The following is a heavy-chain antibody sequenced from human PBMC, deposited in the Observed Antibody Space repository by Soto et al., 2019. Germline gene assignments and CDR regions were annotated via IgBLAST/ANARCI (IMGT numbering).Heavy chain of an antibody. D-gene: IGHD3-9*01. V-gene: IGHV3-21*01. CDR2: ISSSSSYI. Sequence: GGSLRLSCAASGFTFSSYSMNWVRQAPGKGLEWVSSISSSSSYIYYADSVKGRFTISRDNAKNSLYLQMNSLRAEDTAVYYCARGVLTNAAHWFDPWGQGTLVTVSS. J-gene: IGHJ5*02. CDR1: GFTFSSYS. CDR3: ARGVLTNAAHWFDP.